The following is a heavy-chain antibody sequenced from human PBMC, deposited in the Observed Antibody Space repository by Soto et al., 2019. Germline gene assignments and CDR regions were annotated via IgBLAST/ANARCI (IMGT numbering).Heavy chain of an antibody. CDR3: ARGNKAMVIDY. V-gene: IGHV3-74*01. D-gene: IGHD5-18*01. J-gene: IGHJ4*02. CDR1: GFTCSSHS. CDR2: INSSGSTT. Sequence: GGSLRLSCAAAGFTCSSHSMNRVRQAPGKGLEWVSYINSSGSTTTYADSMKGRFTISRDNAKNTLYLQMNSLRAEDTAVYYWARGNKAMVIDYGGQGTQVNVSP.